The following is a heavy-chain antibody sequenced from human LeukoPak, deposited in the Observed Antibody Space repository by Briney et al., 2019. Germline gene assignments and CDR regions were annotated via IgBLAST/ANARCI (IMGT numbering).Heavy chain of an antibody. D-gene: IGHD1-1*01. CDR3: LRDLGTGTSAGMDV. Sequence: GGSLRLSCAASGLTFSSYSMNWVRQAPGKGLEWVSSISSSSSYIYYADSVKGRFTISRDNAKNSLYLQMNSLRAEDTAVYYCLRDLGTGTSAGMDVWGQGTTVTVSS. CDR1: GLTFSSYS. CDR2: ISSSSSYI. V-gene: IGHV3-21*01. J-gene: IGHJ6*02.